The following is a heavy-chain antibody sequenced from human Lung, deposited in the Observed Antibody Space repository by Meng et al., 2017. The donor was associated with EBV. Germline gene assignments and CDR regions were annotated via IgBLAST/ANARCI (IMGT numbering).Heavy chain of an antibody. V-gene: IGHV3-21*02. CDR1: GFIFSDYN. Sequence: EVQLVESGXXLVKPGEXLRLSFVASGFIFSDYNMNWLRQAPGKGLEWVSSISSGNSYIYYADSVKGRFSISRDNAKNSLSLQMNSLRADDTAVYYCAKLTGTGWFDPWGQGTLVTVSS. D-gene: IGHD1-7*01. CDR3: AKLTGTGWFDP. CDR2: ISSGNSYI. J-gene: IGHJ5*02.